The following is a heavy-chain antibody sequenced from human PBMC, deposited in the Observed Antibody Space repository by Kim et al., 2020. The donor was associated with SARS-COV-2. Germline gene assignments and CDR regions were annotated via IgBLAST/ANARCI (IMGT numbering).Heavy chain of an antibody. CDR1: GYTLSDFS. J-gene: IGHJ6*02. Sequence: ASVKVSCKSSGYTLSDFSIHWIRQAPGQGLEWMGRIDPNRGDTTYAQKFQGRVTMTRDTSINTAHMDLSSLTSDDTAVYFCARDPPSSGPWRTHGLDVWG. V-gene: IGHV1-2*06. CDR2: IDPNRGDT. CDR3: ARDPPSSGPWRTHGLDV. D-gene: IGHD3-10*01.